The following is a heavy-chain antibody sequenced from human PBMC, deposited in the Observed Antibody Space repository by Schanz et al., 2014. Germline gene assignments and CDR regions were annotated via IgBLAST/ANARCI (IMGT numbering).Heavy chain of an antibody. D-gene: IGHD2-2*01. J-gene: IGHJ4*02. CDR1: GFTFRDYY. CDR3: ARRASCSRIGCPFDS. V-gene: IGHV3-11*01. CDR2: IATSSSTR. Sequence: QVQLVESGGGLVKPGGSLRLSCAASGFTFRDYYMSWIRQAPGKGLEWVSYIATSSSTRHYADSVKGRFTISRDNAKNSLYLQMNSLKTEDTAMYYCARRASCSRIGCPFDSWGQGTLVTVSS.